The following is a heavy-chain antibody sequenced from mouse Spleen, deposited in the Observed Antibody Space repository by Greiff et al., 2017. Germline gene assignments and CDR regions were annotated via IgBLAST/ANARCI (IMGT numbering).Heavy chain of an antibody. V-gene: IGHV2-2*01. CDR1: GFSFTSYG. J-gene: IGHJ2*01. CDR2: IWSGGST. D-gene: IGHD2-13*01. CDR3: ARSGYGDFLDYFDY. Sequence: VHLVESGPGLVQPSQTLSISCTASGFSFTSYGVHWVRQSPGKGLEWLGVIWSGGSTDYNAAFLSRLSSSKDNSNSQVFFKMNSLQADDTAIYYCARSGYGDFLDYFDYWGQGTTLTVSS.